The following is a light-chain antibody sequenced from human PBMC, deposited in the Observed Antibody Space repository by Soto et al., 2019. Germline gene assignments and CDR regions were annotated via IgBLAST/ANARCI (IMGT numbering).Light chain of an antibody. Sequence: EVVITQSPATLSVSPGERATLSSRASQSVSSNLACYQQIPSQAPRLILYGASTRATGFPARFSGSGSGTEFTLTISSLQSEDFAVYLCQQYHYWPITFGQGTRLEIK. V-gene: IGKV3-15*01. CDR1: QSVSSN. CDR2: GAS. CDR3: QQYHYWPIT. J-gene: IGKJ5*01.